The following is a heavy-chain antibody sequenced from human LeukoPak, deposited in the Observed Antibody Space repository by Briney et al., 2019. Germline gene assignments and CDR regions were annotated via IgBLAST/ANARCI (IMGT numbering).Heavy chain of an antibody. CDR2: ISSSSTI. J-gene: IGHJ6*03. D-gene: IGHD2-21*01. V-gene: IGHV3-48*04. CDR3: ARVGDYYYMDV. CDR1: GFTFTTYS. Sequence: GGSLRLSCAASGFTFTTYSMNWVRQAPGKGLEWVSYISSSSTIYYADSVKGRFTISRDNAKNSLYLQMNSLRADDTAVYFSARVGDYYYMDVWGKGTTVTVSS.